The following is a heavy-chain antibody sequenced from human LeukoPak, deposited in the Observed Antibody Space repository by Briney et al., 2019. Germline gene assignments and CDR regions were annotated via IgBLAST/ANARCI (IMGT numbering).Heavy chain of an antibody. CDR1: GDSITSIS. J-gene: IGHJ5*02. CDR3: ARGGWSLDR. Sequence: SSETLSLICSVSGDSITSISWSWIRQPPGKGLEWIRYVHYSGTPNYNLSLRSRVSMSADTSKNQFSLKLISVTAADTAVYYCARGGWSLDRWGQGTLVIVSS. V-gene: IGHV4-59*01. D-gene: IGHD6-19*01. CDR2: VHYSGTP.